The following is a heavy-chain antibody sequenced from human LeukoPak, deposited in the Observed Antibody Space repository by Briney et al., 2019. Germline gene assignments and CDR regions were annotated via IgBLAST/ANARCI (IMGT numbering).Heavy chain of an antibody. V-gene: IGHV1-2*02. CDR2: INPNSDGT. D-gene: IGHD6-19*01. J-gene: IGHJ4*02. CDR1: GYTFTGYY. Sequence: ASVKVSCKASGYTFTGYYMHWVRQAPGQGLEWMGWINPNSDGTNYAQKFQGRVTMTRDTSISTAYMELSRLRSDDTAVYYCARTVQQWLVGDYWGQGTLVTVSS. CDR3: ARTVQQWLVGDY.